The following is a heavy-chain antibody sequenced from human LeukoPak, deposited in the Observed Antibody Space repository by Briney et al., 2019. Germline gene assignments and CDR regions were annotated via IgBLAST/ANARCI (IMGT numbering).Heavy chain of an antibody. CDR3: ARGARAGYNLEPFDY. V-gene: IGHV4-59*08. J-gene: IGHJ4*02. CDR2: IYYSGST. D-gene: IGHD5-24*01. CDR1: GGSISSYY. Sequence: PSETLSLTCTVSGGSISSYYWSWIRQPPGKGLEWIGYIYYSGSTKYNPSLKSRVTISVDTSKNQFSLKLRSVTAADMAVYYCARGARAGYNLEPFDYWGQGTLVTVSS.